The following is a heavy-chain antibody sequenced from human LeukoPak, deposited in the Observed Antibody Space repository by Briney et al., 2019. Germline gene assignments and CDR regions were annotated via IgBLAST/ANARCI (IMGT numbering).Heavy chain of an antibody. D-gene: IGHD5-18*01. J-gene: IGHJ4*01. CDR2: ISSSSSYI. CDR1: GFTFSSYS. V-gene: IGHV3-21*01. CDR3: ARAKSQRGYTYGPHTYFDY. Sequence: PGGSLRLSCAASGFTFSSYSMNWVRQAPGKGLEWVSSISSSSSYIYYADSAKGRFTISRDNAKNSLYLQMNSLRAEDTAVYYCARAKSQRGYTYGPHTYFDYWGQGTLVTVSS.